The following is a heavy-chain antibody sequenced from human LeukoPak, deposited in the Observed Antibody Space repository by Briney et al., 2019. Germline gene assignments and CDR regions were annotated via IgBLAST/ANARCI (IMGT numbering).Heavy chain of an antibody. CDR2: IKEDGSAQ. Sequence: GGSLRLSCAASGFIVSTNYLSWVRQAPGKGLEWVANIKEDGSAQYYVGSVKGRFTISRDNAKNSLNLQMNSLRAEDTAVYYCATSSNAPGNHWGQGTLVTVSS. CDR1: GFIVSTNY. J-gene: IGHJ5*02. V-gene: IGHV3-7*01. D-gene: IGHD2-2*01. CDR3: ATSSNAPGNH.